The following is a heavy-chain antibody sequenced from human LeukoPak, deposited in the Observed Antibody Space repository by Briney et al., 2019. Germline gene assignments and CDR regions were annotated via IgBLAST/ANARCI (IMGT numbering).Heavy chain of an antibody. J-gene: IGHJ4*02. CDR1: GASFNTGDYY. Sequence: SETLSLTCIVSGASFNTGDYYWNWIRQHPGKGLEWIGYIYNSGSTYYNPSLKSRVTISVDTSKNHFSLRLTSVTAADSAVYYCARGAPLDSWGQGTLVTVSS. CDR2: IYNSGST. V-gene: IGHV4-31*03. CDR3: ARGAPLDS.